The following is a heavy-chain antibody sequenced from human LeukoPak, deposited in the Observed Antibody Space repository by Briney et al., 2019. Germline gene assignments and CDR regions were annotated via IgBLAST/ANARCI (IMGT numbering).Heavy chain of an antibody. CDR2: IYYSGST. J-gene: IGHJ4*02. CDR1: GGSISSGSYY. V-gene: IGHV4-31*03. Sequence: SQTLSLTCTVSGGSISSGSYYWSWIRQHPGKGLEWIGYIYYSGSTYYNPSLKSRVTISVDTSKNQFSLKLSSVTAADTAVYYCAREEGNAGYYDYWGQGTLVTVSS. D-gene: IGHD3-9*01. CDR3: AREEGNAGYYDY.